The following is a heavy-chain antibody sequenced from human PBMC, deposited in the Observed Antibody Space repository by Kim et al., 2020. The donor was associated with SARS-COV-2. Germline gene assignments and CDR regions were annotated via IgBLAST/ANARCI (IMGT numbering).Heavy chain of an antibody. CDR3: EASDY. J-gene: IGHJ4*02. CDR2: SDSGVRT. Sequence: SDSGVRTHYADSVKGRFTTSRDNSKSTLFLQMSSLRAEDSAVYYCEASDYWGQGALVTVSS. V-gene: IGHV3-23*01.